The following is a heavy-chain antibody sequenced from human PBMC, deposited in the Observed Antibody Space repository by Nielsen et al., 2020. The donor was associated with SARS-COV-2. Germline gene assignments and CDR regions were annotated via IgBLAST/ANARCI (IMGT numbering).Heavy chain of an antibody. CDR2: ISPNSGGT. CDR1: GYTFTNYY. J-gene: IGHJ4*02. V-gene: IGHV1-2*06. Sequence: ASVKVSCKASGYTFTNYYVHWVRQAPGQGLEWMGRISPNSGGTNYAQKFQGRVTMTRDTSISAAYMELSSLRSDDTAVYYCARGHCSNGVCYYYFDYWGQGTLVTVSS. CDR3: ARGHCSNGVCYYYFDY. D-gene: IGHD2-8*01.